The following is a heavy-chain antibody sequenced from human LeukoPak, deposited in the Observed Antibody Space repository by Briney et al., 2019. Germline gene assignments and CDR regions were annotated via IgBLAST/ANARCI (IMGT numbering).Heavy chain of an antibody. CDR3: AKDDAWGRFYH. CDR2: SSSNGGRT. CDR1: GFTFSSHG. Sequence: GGSLRLSCAASGFTFSSHGMNWVRQAPPQGLEWVSGSSSNGGRTYYADSVKGRFTVTRDNSRNTLHLQMNSLRVEDTGVYYCAKDDAWGRFYHWGQGTLSPSPQ. D-gene: IGHD3-16*01. J-gene: IGHJ1*01. V-gene: IGHV3-23*01.